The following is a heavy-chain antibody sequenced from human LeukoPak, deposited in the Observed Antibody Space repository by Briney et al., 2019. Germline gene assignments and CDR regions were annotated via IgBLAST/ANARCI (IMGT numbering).Heavy chain of an antibody. CDR1: GYTIDSYS. CDR3: SREDY. CDR2: INPNSGGT. Sequence: ASVKVSCKASGYTIDSYSISWVRQAPGQGLEWVGWINPNSGGTNYAQKFQGRVTMTRDTSISTVYMELSRLRSDDTAVYYCSREDYWGQGTLVTVSS. V-gene: IGHV1-2*02. J-gene: IGHJ4*02.